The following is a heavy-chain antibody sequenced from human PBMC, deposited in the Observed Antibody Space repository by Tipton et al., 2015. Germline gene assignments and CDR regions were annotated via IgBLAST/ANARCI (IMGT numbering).Heavy chain of an antibody. CDR2: INPNSGGT. Sequence: QVQLVQSGAEVKKPGASVKVSCKASGYTFTGYYMHWVRQAPGQGLEWMGWINPNSGGTNYAQKFQGWVTMTRDTSISTAYMELSRLRSDDTAVYYCARSITMIVVVMGNYGMDVWGQGTTVTVSS. CDR1: GYTFTGYY. D-gene: IGHD3-22*01. CDR3: ARSITMIVVVMGNYGMDV. V-gene: IGHV1-2*04. J-gene: IGHJ6*02.